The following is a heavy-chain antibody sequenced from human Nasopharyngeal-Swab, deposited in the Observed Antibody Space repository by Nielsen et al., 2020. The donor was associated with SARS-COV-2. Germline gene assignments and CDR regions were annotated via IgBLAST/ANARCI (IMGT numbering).Heavy chain of an antibody. D-gene: IGHD2-21*02. J-gene: IGHJ6*02. CDR1: GFTFSDYY. CDR3: ARAIVVVTAIRYYYYGMDV. CDR2: ISSSSSYT. V-gene: IGHV3-11*05. Sequence: GESLNISCAASGFTFSDYYMSLIRQAPGKGLEWVSYISSSSSYTNYADSVKGRFTISRDNAKNSLYLQMNSLRAEDTAVYYCARAIVVVTAIRYYYYGMDVWGQGTTVTVSS.